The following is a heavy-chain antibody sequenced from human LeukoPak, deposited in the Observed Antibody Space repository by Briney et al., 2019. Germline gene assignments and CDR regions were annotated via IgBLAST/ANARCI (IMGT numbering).Heavy chain of an antibody. CDR3: AKTLRESSGREYFDL. Sequence: GGSLRLSCAASAFTFSSYAMSWVRQAPGEGREWVSGVSGSGGSTYYADSVKGRFTISRDNSKNTLYLQLNSLRVEDTAEYYCAKTLRESSGREYFDLWGRGTLVTVSS. V-gene: IGHV3-23*01. D-gene: IGHD6-19*01. CDR1: AFTFSSYA. J-gene: IGHJ2*01. CDR2: VSGSGGST.